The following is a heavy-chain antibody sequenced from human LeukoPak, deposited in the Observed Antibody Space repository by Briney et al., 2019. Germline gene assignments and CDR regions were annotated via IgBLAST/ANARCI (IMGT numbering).Heavy chain of an antibody. Sequence: PSETLSLTCTVSGGSISSGSYYWSWIRQPAGKGLEWIGRIYTSGSTNYNPSLKSRVTISVDTSKNQFSLKLSSVTAADTAVYYCARHTWHSGSYYGWFDPWGQGTLVTVSS. V-gene: IGHV4-61*02. CDR1: GGSISSGSYY. CDR2: IYTSGST. D-gene: IGHD1-26*01. CDR3: ARHTWHSGSYYGWFDP. J-gene: IGHJ5*02.